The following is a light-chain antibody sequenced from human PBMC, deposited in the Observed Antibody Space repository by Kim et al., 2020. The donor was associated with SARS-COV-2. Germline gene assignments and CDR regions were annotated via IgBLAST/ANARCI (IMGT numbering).Light chain of an antibody. V-gene: IGKV1-27*01. CDR1: QGMSNY. CDR2: AAS. J-gene: IGKJ1*01. Sequence: DIQMTQSPSSLSASVGDRVTITCRASQGMSNYLAWYQQKPGKVPKLLIYAASTLQSGVPSRFSGSGSGTDFTLTISSLQPEDVATYCCQKYNSAARTFGQGTKVDIK. CDR3: QKYNSAART.